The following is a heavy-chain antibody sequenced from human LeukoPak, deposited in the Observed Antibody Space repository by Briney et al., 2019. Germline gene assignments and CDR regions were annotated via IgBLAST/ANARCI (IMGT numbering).Heavy chain of an antibody. V-gene: IGHV4-39*07. CDR2: VYDGGST. CDR3: ARGLRQGSAWSWGPKEKSYQYMDV. Sequence: SETLSLTCTVSGVSFSSSPYYWGWIRQPPGKGLEWIGSVYDGGSTYYNPSLKSRVTISLDTSKNQFSLKLTSVTAADSAVYFCARGLRQGSAWSWGPKEKSYQYMDVWGTGTTVIVSS. CDR1: GVSFSSSPYY. D-gene: IGHD6-19*01. J-gene: IGHJ6*04.